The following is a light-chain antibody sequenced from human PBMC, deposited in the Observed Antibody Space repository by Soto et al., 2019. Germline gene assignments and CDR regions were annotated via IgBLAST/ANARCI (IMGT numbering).Light chain of an antibody. CDR1: QSILYSPSNKNA. CDR2: WAS. CDR3: QQFYTTPT. J-gene: IGKJ4*01. Sequence: DIVMTQSPDSLAVSLGERATINCKSSQSILYSPSNKNALAWYVQKPGESPKLLISWASTRESGVPDRFSGSESGTDFTLTISSLQAEDVAVYYCQQFYTTPTFGGGTKVEL. V-gene: IGKV4-1*01.